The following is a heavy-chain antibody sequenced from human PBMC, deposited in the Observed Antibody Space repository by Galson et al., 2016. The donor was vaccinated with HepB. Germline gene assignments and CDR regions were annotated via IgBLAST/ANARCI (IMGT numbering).Heavy chain of an antibody. CDR1: GYTFVNYG. J-gene: IGHJ4*02. Sequence: SVKVSCKASGYTFVNYGISWVRQAPGQGLEWMGWISPYNGNTNYAQKFQGKFTMTTDTSTSTAYMEVRRLRAEDTAVYYCARLWFGETHFDYWGQGAVVTVSS. V-gene: IGHV1-18*01. CDR2: ISPYNGNT. CDR3: ARLWFGETHFDY. D-gene: IGHD3-10*01.